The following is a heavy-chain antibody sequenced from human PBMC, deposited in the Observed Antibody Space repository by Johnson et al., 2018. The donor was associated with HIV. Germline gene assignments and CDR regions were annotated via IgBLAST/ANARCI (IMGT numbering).Heavy chain of an antibody. D-gene: IGHD7-27*01. J-gene: IGHJ3*02. V-gene: IGHV3-30-3*01. CDR1: GFTFSNAW. CDR3: ASSWGNAFDI. Sequence: VQLVESGGGLVKPGGSLRLSCAASGFTFSNAWMSWVRQAPGKWLEWVAVISYDGSNKYYADSVKGRFTISRDNSKNTLYLQMNSLRAEDTAVYYCASSWGNAFDIWGQGTMVTVSS. CDR2: ISYDGSNK.